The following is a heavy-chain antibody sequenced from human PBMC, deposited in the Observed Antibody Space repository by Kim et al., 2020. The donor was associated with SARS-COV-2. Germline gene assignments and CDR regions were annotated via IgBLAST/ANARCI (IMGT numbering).Heavy chain of an antibody. J-gene: IGHJ6*02. CDR1: GGSFSGYY. V-gene: IGHV4-34*01. D-gene: IGHD3-10*01. Sequence: SETLSLTCAVYGGSFSGYYWSWIRQPPGKGLEWIGEINHSGSTNYNPSLKSRVTISVDTSKNQFSLKLSSVTAADTAVYYCARVRVFGGGSNYYGSGRSYYYYGMDVWGQGTTVTVSS. CDR2: INHSGST. CDR3: ARVRVFGGGSNYYGSGRSYYYYGMDV.